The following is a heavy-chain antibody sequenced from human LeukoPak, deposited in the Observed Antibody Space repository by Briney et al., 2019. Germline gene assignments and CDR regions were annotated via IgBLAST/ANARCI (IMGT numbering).Heavy chain of an antibody. J-gene: IGHJ5*02. V-gene: IGHV4-31*03. CDR1: GGSISSGGYY. Sequence: SETLSLTCTVSGGSISSGGYYWSRIRQHPGKGPEWIGYIYYSGSTYYNPSLKSRVTISVDTSKNQFSLKLSSVTAADTAVYYCARATWEKGFDPWGQGTLVTVSS. CDR3: ARATWEKGFDP. CDR2: IYYSGST. D-gene: IGHD1-26*01.